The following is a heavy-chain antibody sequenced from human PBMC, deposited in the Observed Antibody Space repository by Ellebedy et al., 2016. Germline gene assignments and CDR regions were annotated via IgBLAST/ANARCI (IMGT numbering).Heavy chain of an antibody. CDR2: IDPSDFYT. Sequence: GESLKISXKGSGYSFTNYWISWVRQMPGKGLEWMGRIDPSDFYTNYSPSFQGHLTISIDKSISTAYLQWSSLKASDTAMYYCARHYGSGWLNFFDDWGQGTLVTVSS. J-gene: IGHJ4*02. CDR1: GYSFTNYW. D-gene: IGHD6-19*01. CDR3: ARHYGSGWLNFFDD. V-gene: IGHV5-10-1*01.